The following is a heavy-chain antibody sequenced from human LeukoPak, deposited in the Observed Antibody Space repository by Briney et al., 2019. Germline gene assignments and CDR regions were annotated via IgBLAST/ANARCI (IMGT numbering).Heavy chain of an antibody. V-gene: IGHV3-21*04. J-gene: IGHJ4*02. CDR2: ISSSSSYI. Sequence: GGSLRLSCAASGFTFSSYSMNWVRQAPGKGLEWVSSISSSSSYIYYADSVKGRFTISRDNAKNSLYLQMNSLRAEDTAVYYCARDGSGYGSFDYWGRGTLVTVSS. CDR3: ARDGSGYGSFDY. CDR1: GFTFSSYS. D-gene: IGHD3-22*01.